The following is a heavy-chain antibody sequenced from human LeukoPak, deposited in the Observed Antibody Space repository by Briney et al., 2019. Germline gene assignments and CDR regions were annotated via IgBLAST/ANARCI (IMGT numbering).Heavy chain of an antibody. CDR2: IYHSGST. Sequence: PSETLSLTCTVSGYSISSGYYWGWIRQPPGTGLEWIGSIYHSGSTYYNPSLKSRVTISVDTSKNQHSLKLSSVTAADTTVYYCARLPRGPWGQGTLVTVSS. CDR3: ARLPRGP. V-gene: IGHV4-38-2*02. J-gene: IGHJ5*02. CDR1: GYSISSGYY.